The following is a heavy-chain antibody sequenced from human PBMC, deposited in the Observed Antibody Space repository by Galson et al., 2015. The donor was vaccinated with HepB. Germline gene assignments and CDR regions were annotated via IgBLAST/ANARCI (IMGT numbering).Heavy chain of an antibody. V-gene: IGHV1-8*01. D-gene: IGHD6-13*01. Sequence: VSCKASGYAFTTYDINWVRQATGQGLEWMGWMNPNSGNTGYTQKFQGRVTMTRNTSISTAYMELSSLRAEDTAVYYCARAPSVGSSWYGGYWGQGTLVTVSS. J-gene: IGHJ4*02. CDR3: ARAPSVGSSWYGGY. CDR2: MNPNSGNT. CDR1: GYAFTTYD.